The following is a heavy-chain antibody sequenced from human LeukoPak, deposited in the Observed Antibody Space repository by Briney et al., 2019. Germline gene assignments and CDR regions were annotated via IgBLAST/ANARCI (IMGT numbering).Heavy chain of an antibody. D-gene: IGHD2-2*01. CDR1: GYTFTRYY. Sequence: ASVKVSCKASGYTFTRYYMHWVRQAPGHGLEWMGWINPNSGGTNYAQKFQGRVTMTRDTSISTAYMELSRLRSEDTAVYYCATYLGYCSSTSCYRNAFDIWGHGTMVTVSS. V-gene: IGHV1-2*02. J-gene: IGHJ3*02. CDR3: ATYLGYCSSTSCYRNAFDI. CDR2: INPNSGGT.